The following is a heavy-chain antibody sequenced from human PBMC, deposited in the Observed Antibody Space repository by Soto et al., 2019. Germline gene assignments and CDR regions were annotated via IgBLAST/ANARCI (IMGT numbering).Heavy chain of an antibody. Sequence: EVLLVESGGGLVQPGGSLRLSCTASGFTFSSYEMNWVRQAPGKGLEWISYISTSGRTIFDAGSVKGRFTISRVNTRNTRFLQMDSLRPEDTAVYYCARLPAHVYEASPKWFDPWGQGTLVIVSS. V-gene: IGHV3-48*03. D-gene: IGHD3-16*01. J-gene: IGHJ5*02. CDR3: ARLPAHVYEASPKWFDP. CDR2: ISTSGRTI. CDR1: GFTFSSYE.